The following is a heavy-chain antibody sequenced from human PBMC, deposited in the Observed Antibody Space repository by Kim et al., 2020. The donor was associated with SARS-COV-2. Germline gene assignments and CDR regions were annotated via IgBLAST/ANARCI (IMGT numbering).Heavy chain of an antibody. J-gene: IGHJ4*02. D-gene: IGHD3-9*01. CDR2: ITGSGDST. Sequence: GGSLRLSCAASGFTFSTYSMTWLRQAPGEGLEWVSAITGSGDSTSYADSVRGRFTISRDNSKNTLYLQMHSLRADDTAFYYCAKTTGFFDYWGQGTLVTVSS. V-gene: IGHV3-23*01. CDR3: AKTTGFFDY. CDR1: GFTFSTYS.